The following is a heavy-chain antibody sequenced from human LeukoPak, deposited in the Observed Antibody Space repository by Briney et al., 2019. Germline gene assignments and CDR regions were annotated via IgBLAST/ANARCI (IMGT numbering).Heavy chain of an antibody. Sequence: PGRSLRLSCAASGFTFSSYGMYWVRQAPGKGLEWVAVIWYVGSNKYYADSVKGRFTISRDNSKNTLYLQMNSLRAEDTAVYYCARTSIAAAVFDYWGQGTLVTVSS. CDR2: IWYVGSNK. CDR3: ARTSIAAAVFDY. J-gene: IGHJ4*02. D-gene: IGHD6-13*01. CDR1: GFTFSSYG. V-gene: IGHV3-33*01.